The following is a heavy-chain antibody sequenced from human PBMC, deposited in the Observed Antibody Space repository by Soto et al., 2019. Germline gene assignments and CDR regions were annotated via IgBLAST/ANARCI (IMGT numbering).Heavy chain of an antibody. V-gene: IGHV3-74*01. Sequence: GGSMRLSCAASGFTVSSYWMHWVRQAPGKGLVWVSRINSDGSSTSYADSVKGRFTISRDNAKNTLYLQMNSLRAEDTAVYYCARDRVGIAARPGGYYYYYMDVWGKGTTVTVSS. D-gene: IGHD6-6*01. CDR2: INSDGSST. CDR3: ARDRVGIAARPGGYYYYYMDV. J-gene: IGHJ6*03. CDR1: GFTVSSYW.